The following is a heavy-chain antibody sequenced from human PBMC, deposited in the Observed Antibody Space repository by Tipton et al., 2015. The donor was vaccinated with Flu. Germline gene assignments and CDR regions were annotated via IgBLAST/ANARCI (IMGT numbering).Heavy chain of an antibody. CDR2: INPNSGGT. J-gene: IGHJ3*02. D-gene: IGHD3-10*01. CDR1: GYTFTGYY. V-gene: IGHV1-2*02. Sequence: QVQLVQSGAEVKKPGASVKVSCKASGYTFTGYYMHWVRQAPGQGLEWMGWINPNSGGTNYAQKFQGRVTMTRDTSISTAYMELSRLGSDDTAVYYCARDGVITMVRGVIIYRGVGAFDIWGQGTMVTVSS. CDR3: ARDGVITMVRGVIIYRGVGAFDI.